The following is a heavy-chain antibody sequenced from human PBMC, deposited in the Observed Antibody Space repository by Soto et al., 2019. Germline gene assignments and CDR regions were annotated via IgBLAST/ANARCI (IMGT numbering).Heavy chain of an antibody. Sequence: GESLKISCKGSGFRFSNYWIGWVRQMPGKGLEWLGIIYPGDSDTRYSPSFQGQVTISADKSINSAYLQWSSLKASDTAMYYCARGGDSGGYYSPINIWGQGTMVTVSS. V-gene: IGHV5-51*01. D-gene: IGHD3-22*01. J-gene: IGHJ3*02. CDR2: IYPGDSDT. CDR3: ARGGDSGGYYSPINI. CDR1: GFRFSNYW.